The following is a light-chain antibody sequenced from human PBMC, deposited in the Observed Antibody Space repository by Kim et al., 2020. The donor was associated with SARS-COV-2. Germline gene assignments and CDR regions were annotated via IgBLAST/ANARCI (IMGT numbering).Light chain of an antibody. J-gene: IGKJ1*01. V-gene: IGKV3-20*01. Sequence: APGEKGPRTWRCSKSVRSNDLGWYQQKPGQAPRLLIYTASTWASGIPDRFSGSGSGTYFTLTISRLEPGYVAVYYCLQDCDQARTFGQGTKVDIK. CDR1: KSVRSND. CDR3: LQDCDQART. CDR2: TAS.